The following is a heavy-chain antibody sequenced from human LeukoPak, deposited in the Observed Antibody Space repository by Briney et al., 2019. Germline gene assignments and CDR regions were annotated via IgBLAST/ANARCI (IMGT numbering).Heavy chain of an antibody. CDR3: ATLWDPVAGTTQPLL. CDR1: GFTFSSYE. D-gene: IGHD6-19*01. Sequence: GGSLRLSCAASGFTFSSYEMNWVRQAPGKGLEWVSYISGSGSTIYYGDSLEGRFTISRDNANNSLYLQINSLRVEDTAVYYCATLWDPVAGTTQPLLWGQGTLVSVSS. CDR2: ISGSGSTI. J-gene: IGHJ4*02. V-gene: IGHV3-48*03.